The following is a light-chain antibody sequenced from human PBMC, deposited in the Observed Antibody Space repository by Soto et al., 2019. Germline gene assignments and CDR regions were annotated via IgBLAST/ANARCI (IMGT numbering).Light chain of an antibody. CDR3: QHHNNWPYT. CDR2: GAS. Sequence: IVMTQSPATLSVSPGERATLSCRASQSVSSNLAWSQQKPGQAPGLLIYGASTRATGIPARFSGSESGTEFTLTISSLQSEDFAVYYCQHHNNWPYTFGQGTKLEIK. V-gene: IGKV3-15*01. CDR1: QSVSSN. J-gene: IGKJ2*01.